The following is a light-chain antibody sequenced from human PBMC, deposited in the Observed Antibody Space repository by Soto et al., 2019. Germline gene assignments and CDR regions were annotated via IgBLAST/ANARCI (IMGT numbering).Light chain of an antibody. V-gene: IGLV2-8*01. CDR2: EVC. J-gene: IGLJ2*01. Sequence: QSALTQPPSASGSPGQWGTISCTGTTSDVGGYNYVFWYQQHPGKAPKLMVYEVCKRPSGVPDRFSGSKSGNTASLTVSGLQAEEEADYYCSSYAGSNILVFGGGTKLTVL. CDR3: SSYAGSNILV. CDR1: TSDVGGYNY.